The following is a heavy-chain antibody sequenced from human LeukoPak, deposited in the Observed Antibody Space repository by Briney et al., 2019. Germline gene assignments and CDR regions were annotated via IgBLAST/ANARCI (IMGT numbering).Heavy chain of an antibody. Sequence: GGSLRLSCAASGFTFSSYAMHWVRQAPGKGLEWVAVISYDGSNKYYADSVKGRFTISRDNSKNTLYLQMNNLRAEDTAMYYCAKRQGSSASCYDYWGQGTLVTVSS. CDR3: AKRQGSSASCYDY. CDR2: ISYDGSNK. D-gene: IGHD2-2*01. CDR1: GFTFSSYA. J-gene: IGHJ4*02. V-gene: IGHV3-30-3*02.